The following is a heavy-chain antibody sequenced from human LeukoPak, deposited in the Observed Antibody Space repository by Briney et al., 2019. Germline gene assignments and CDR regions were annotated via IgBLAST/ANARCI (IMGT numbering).Heavy chain of an antibody. CDR2: IYYRGGT. V-gene: IGHV4-59*01. D-gene: IGHD6-6*01. J-gene: IGHJ6*03. CDR3: ARELPYSSSSGYYYMDV. Sequence: PSETLSLTCTVSGGSISSYYWSCIRQPPGEGLEWIGYIYYRGGTNYNPSLMSRVALSVDPSKTQFSLKLSSVTAADTAVYYCARELPYSSSSGYYYMDVWGKGTTVTVSS. CDR1: GGSISSYY.